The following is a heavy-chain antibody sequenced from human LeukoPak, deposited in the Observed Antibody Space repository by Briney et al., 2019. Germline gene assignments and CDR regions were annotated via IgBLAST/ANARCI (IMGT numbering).Heavy chain of an antibody. Sequence: SVKVSCKASGYTFTSYDINWVRQATGQGLEWMGRIIPILGIANYAQKFQGRVTITADKSTSTAYMELSSLRSEDTAVYYCAILGYSSGWYGGDFDYWGQGTLVTVSS. CDR1: GYTFTSYD. V-gene: IGHV1-69*04. CDR2: IIPILGIA. D-gene: IGHD6-19*01. J-gene: IGHJ4*02. CDR3: AILGYSSGWYGGDFDY.